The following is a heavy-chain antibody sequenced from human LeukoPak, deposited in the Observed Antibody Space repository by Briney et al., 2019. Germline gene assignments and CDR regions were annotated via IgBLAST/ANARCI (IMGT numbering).Heavy chain of an antibody. CDR3: EKGERAYCGGDCYYDY. V-gene: IGHV3-23*01. D-gene: IGHD2-21*02. Sequence: LPGGSLRLPCAASGFTFSSYAMSWVRQAPGKGLEWVSAISGSGGSTYYADSVKGRFTISRDNSKNTLYLQMNSLRAEDTAVYYCEKGERAYCGGDCYYDYWGQGTLVTVSS. J-gene: IGHJ4*02. CDR1: GFTFSSYA. CDR2: ISGSGGST.